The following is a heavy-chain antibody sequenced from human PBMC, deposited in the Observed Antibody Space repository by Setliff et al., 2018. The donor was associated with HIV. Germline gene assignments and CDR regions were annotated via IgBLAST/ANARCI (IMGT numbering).Heavy chain of an antibody. CDR1: GGSFNGYY. D-gene: IGHD2-15*01. Sequence: PSETLSLTCAVYGGSFNGYYWSWIRQPPGKGLEWIGEINHSGSTNYNPSLKSRVTMSVDKSKNQFSLRLSSVTAADTAVYYCARARRAGSGPKYFQHWGQGTQVTVSS. J-gene: IGHJ1*01. CDR3: ARARRAGSGPKYFQH. V-gene: IGHV4-34*01. CDR2: INHSGST.